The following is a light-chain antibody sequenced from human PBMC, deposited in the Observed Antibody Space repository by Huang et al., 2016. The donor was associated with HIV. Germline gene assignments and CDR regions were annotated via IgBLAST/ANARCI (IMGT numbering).Light chain of an antibody. CDR1: QSVGSN. J-gene: IGKJ1*01. CDR3: QQHNTWPRT. CDR2: AGS. Sequence: EIVMTQSPATLSVSPGERATLSCRASQSVGSNLAWYQQRRGQAPRLLIYAGSTRASGIPARFSGSGSGTEFTLTVSSLQSEDFAVYYCQQHNTWPRTFGQGTRV. V-gene: IGKV3-15*01.